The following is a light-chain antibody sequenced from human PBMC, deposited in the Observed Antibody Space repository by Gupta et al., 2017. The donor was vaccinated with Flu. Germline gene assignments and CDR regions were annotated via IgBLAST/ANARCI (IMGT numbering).Light chain of an antibody. J-gene: IGKJ4*01. CDR1: QSISSY. CDR2: AAS. CDR3: QQTDGIPVT. V-gene: IGKV1-39*01. Sequence: DIQMTQSPSSLSASVGDRITITCRASQSISSYLNWYQQKPGKAPKLLILAASSLQSGVPSRFSGSGSGTDFSLTISRLQPEDFATYYCQQTDGIPVTFGEGTKV.